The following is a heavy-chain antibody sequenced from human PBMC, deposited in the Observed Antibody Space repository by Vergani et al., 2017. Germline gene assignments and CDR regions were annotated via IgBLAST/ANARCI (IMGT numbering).Heavy chain of an antibody. CDR2: VYTSGMT. V-gene: IGHV4-61*02. Sequence: QVQLQESGPRLVRPSQTLSLTCTVSGGSINTGAYYWSWIRQPAGKGLEWIGRVYTSGMTNYNPSLKSRVTILVDRSKSQLSLKLTSVTAGDTAVYYCARHKEQLVPGNYYYYYYMDVWGKGTTVTVSS. D-gene: IGHD6-13*01. J-gene: IGHJ6*03. CDR1: GGSINTGAYY. CDR3: ARHKEQLVPGNYYYYYYMDV.